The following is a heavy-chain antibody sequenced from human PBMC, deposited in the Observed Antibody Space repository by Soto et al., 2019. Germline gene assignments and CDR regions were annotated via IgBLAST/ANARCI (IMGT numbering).Heavy chain of an antibody. J-gene: IGHJ6*02. CDR1: GGSISSYY. D-gene: IGHD2-21*01. CDR2: IYYSGST. CDR3: ARGGPPYGAGRYYGMDV. Sequence: PSETLSLTCTVSGGSISSYYWSWIRQPPGKGLEWIGYIYYSGSTNYNPSLKSRVTISVDTSKNQFSLKLSSETAADTAVYYCARGGPPYGAGRYYGMDVWGQGTTVTVSS. V-gene: IGHV4-59*01.